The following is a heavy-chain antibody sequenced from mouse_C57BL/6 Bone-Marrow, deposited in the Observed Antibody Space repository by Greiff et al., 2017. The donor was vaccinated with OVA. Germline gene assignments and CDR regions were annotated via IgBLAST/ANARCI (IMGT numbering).Heavy chain of an antibody. CDR3: ARGKGGRAWLAY. D-gene: IGHD3-3*01. V-gene: IGHV1-64*01. Sequence: QVQLQQPGAELVKPGASVKLSCKASGYTFTSYWMHWVKQRPGQGLEWIGMIHPNSGSTNYNEKFKSKATLTVDKSSSTAYMQLSSLTSEDSAGYNCARGKGGRAWLAYWGRGTLVTVSA. J-gene: IGHJ3*01. CDR2: IHPNSGST. CDR1: GYTFTSYW.